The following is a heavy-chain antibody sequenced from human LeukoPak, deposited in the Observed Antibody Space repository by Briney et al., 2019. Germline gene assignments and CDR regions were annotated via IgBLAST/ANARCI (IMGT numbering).Heavy chain of an antibody. J-gene: IGHJ6*03. D-gene: IGHD3-10*01. CDR1: GYTFTGYY. V-gene: IGHV1-2*02. Sequence: ASVKVSCKASGYTFTGYYMHWVRQAPGQGLEWMGWINPNSGGTNYAQKFQGRVTMTRDTSISTAYMELSRLRSDDTAVYYCARTPPGGASHYYYYMDVWGIGTTVTVSS. CDR3: ARTPPGGASHYYYYMDV. CDR2: INPNSGGT.